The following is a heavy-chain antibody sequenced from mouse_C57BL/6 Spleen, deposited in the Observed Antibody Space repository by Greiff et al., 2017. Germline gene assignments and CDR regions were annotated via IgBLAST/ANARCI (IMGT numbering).Heavy chain of an antibody. D-gene: IGHD6-1*01. CDR3: ARKGPRRYFDV. V-gene: IGHV1-69*01. CDR2: IDPSDSYT. CDR1: GYTFTSYW. Sequence: QVQLQQPGAELVMPGASVKLSCKASGYTFTSYWMHWVKQRPGQGLEWIGEIDPSDSYTNYNQKFKGKSTLTVDKSSSTAYMQLSSLTSEDSAVYDCARKGPRRYFDVWGTGTTVTVSS. J-gene: IGHJ1*03.